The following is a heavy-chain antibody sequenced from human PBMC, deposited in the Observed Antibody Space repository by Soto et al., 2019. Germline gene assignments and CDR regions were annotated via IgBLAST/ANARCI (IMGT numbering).Heavy chain of an antibody. V-gene: IGHV4-30-4*08. Sequence: QVQLQESGPGLVKPSQTLSLTCTVSGGSVSSGDYYWTWIRQPPGKGLEWIGYIYYSWNTYYNPSYSTRVTITGATSMNRFSRKLIAGTAAATAVYDCARGPHGMVRGAPTWSAPGGQGTLVTASS. J-gene: IGHJ5*02. D-gene: IGHD2-21*01. CDR3: ARGPHGMVRGAPTWSAP. CDR1: GGSVSSGDYY. CDR2: IYYSWNT.